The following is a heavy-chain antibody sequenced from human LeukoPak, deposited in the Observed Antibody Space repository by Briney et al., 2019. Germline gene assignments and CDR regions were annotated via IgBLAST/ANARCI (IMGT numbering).Heavy chain of an antibody. J-gene: IGHJ4*02. V-gene: IGHV4-39*07. CDR1: GGSISSTSYY. D-gene: IGHD3-22*01. CDR2: IYYSGRT. CDR3: ARARREYYYDSSGYSRELGN. Sequence: SETLSHTCTVSGGSISSTSYYWGWIRQPPGKGLEWIGSIYYSGRTNYNPSLKSRVTISVDTSKNQFSLRLSSVTAADTAVYYCARARREYYYDSSGYSRELGNWGQGTLVTVSS.